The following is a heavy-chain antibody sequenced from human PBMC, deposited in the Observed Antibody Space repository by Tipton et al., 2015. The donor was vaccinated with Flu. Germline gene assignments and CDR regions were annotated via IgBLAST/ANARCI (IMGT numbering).Heavy chain of an antibody. Sequence: SLRLSCTASGLTFSSYAMSWVRQAPGKGLEWVSAISGSGDSTFYADSVKGRFTISRDNSKNTLYLQMNSLRAEDTAVYYCAKESPSVGPFDYWGQGTLVTVSS. V-gene: IGHV3-23*01. J-gene: IGHJ4*02. CDR2: ISGSGDST. CDR3: AKESPSVGPFDY. CDR1: GLTFSSYA. D-gene: IGHD1-26*01.